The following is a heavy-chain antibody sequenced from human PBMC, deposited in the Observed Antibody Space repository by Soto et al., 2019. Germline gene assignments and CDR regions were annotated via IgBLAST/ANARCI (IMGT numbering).Heavy chain of an antibody. V-gene: IGHV3-30-3*01. CDR2: ISHDGGNK. D-gene: IGHD2-15*01. CDR1: GFTFSNYA. J-gene: IGHJ4*02. CDR3: ARDEGGIVVQVAAPFDY. Sequence: QVQLVESGGGVVQPGRSLRLSCAASGFTFSNYAMHWVRQAPGKGLEWVALISHDGGNKNYADSVKGRFIISRDDSKNTLFLGMNSLRPEDTALYYCARDEGGIVVQVAAPFDYWGQGTLLTVSS.